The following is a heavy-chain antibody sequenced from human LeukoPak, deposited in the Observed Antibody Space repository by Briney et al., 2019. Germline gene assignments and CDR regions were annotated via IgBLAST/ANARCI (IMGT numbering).Heavy chain of an antibody. CDR2: VDPEDGET. CDR1: GYTFTDYY. J-gene: IGHJ6*03. Sequence: GASVKVSCKVSGYTFTDYYMHWVQQAPGKGLEWMGLVDPEDGETIYAEKFQGRVTITADTSTDTAYMELSCLRSEDPAVYYCAARGSSSSGFGYMDVWGKGTTVTVSS. D-gene: IGHD6-6*01. V-gene: IGHV1-69-2*01. CDR3: AARGSSSSGFGYMDV.